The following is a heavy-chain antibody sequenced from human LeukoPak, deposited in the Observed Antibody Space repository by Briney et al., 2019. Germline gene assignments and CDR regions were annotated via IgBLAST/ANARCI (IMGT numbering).Heavy chain of an antibody. V-gene: IGHV1-2*02. Sequence: GASVKVSCKASGYTFISYYMHWVRQAPGQGLEWMGWINSNSGGTNYAQKFQGRVTMTRDTSISTAYMELSRLRSDDTAVYYCARADCSSTSCYKNWFDPWGQGTLVTVSS. J-gene: IGHJ5*02. CDR3: ARADCSSTSCYKNWFDP. CDR2: INSNSGGT. CDR1: GYTFISYY. D-gene: IGHD2-2*02.